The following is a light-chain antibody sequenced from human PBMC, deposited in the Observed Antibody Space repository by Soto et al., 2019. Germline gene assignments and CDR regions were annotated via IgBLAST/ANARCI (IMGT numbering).Light chain of an antibody. J-gene: IGLJ2*01. V-gene: IGLV2-8*01. Sequence: QSALTQPPSASGSPGQSVTISCTGTSSDVGGYNYVSWYQQHPGKAPKLMIYEVSKRPSGVPDRFSGSKSGNTASLTVSGLQAEDEADYYCSSYAGSNNLVFGGATKVTVL. CDR2: EVS. CDR3: SSYAGSNNLV. CDR1: SSDVGGYNY.